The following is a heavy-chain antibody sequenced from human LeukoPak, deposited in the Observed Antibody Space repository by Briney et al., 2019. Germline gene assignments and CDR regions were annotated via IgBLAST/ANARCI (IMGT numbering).Heavy chain of an antibody. D-gene: IGHD3-10*01. J-gene: IGHJ5*02. CDR3: ARQGSMTRGGYWLDP. CDR2: IYYTGRT. Sequence: PSETLSLTCTVSGASINTSNFYWAWIRQPPGKGLESIGNIYYTGRTYSNASFNSRVTISVDTSKNQFSLKLTSVTAADTAVYYCARQGSMTRGGYWLDPWGQGTLVIVSS. CDR1: GASINTSNFY. V-gene: IGHV4-39*01.